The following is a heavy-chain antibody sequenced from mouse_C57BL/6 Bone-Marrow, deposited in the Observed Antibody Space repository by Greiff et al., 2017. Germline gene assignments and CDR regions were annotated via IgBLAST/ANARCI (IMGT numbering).Heavy chain of an antibody. CDR3: ATDCYGSSYWYFDV. V-gene: IGHV1-64*01. D-gene: IGHD1-1*01. Sequence: VQLQQPGAELVKPGASVKLSCKASGYTFTSYWMHWVKQRPGQGLEWIGMIHPNSGSTNYNEKFKSKATLTVDKSSSTAYMQLSSLTSEDSAVSYCATDCYGSSYWYFDVWGTGTTVTVSS. CDR1: GYTFTSYW. J-gene: IGHJ1*03. CDR2: IHPNSGST.